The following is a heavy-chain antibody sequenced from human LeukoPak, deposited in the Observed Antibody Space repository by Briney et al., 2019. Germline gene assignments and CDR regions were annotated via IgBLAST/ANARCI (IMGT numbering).Heavy chain of an antibody. CDR1: GFTFSSYA. J-gene: IGHJ4*02. V-gene: IGHV3-30*04. CDR2: ISYDGSNK. CDR3: ARVRGYCSSTSCYSLDY. Sequence: GGSLRLSCAASGFTFSSYAMHWVRQAPGKGLEWVAVISYDGSNKYYADSVKGRFTISGDNSKNTLYLQMNSLRAEDTAVYYCARVRGYCSSTSCYSLDYWGQGTLVTVSS. D-gene: IGHD2-2*02.